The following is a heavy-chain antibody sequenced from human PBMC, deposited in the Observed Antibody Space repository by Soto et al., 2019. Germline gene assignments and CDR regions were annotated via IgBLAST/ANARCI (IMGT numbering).Heavy chain of an antibody. D-gene: IGHD4-4*01. J-gene: IGHJ6*03. CDR2: INPSGGST. V-gene: IGHV1-46*03. CDR1: GYTFTGYY. Sequence: ASVKVSCKASGYTFTGYYMHWLRQAPGQGLEWMGIINPSGGSTSYAQKFQGRVTMTRDTSTSRVYMELSSLRSEDTAVYYCARVGAAVTHYYYYLDAWGKATTVTVSS. CDR3: ARVGAAVTHYYYYLDA.